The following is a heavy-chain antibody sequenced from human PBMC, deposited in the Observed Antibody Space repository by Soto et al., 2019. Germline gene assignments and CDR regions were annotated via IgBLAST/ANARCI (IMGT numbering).Heavy chain of an antibody. CDR1: GFTFHSSA. CDR3: AKGRYRIGWYDPYFDY. V-gene: IGHV3-23*01. CDR2: TSGGAGST. Sequence: EVQLLEAGGGLVQPGGTLRLSCAASGFTFHSSAMSWVRQAPGKGLEWVSTTSGGAGSTYYADSVKGRFTISRDNSKNTLYLQMNSLRADDTAVYYCAKGRYRIGWYDPYFDYWGQGTLVTVSS. D-gene: IGHD6-19*01. J-gene: IGHJ4*02.